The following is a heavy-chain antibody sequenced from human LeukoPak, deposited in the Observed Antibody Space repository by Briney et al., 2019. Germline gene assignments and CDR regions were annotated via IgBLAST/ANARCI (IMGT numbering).Heavy chain of an antibody. CDR2: IKQDGSEK. V-gene: IGHV3-7*03. Sequence: GGSLRLSCAASGFTLSSYWMTWVRQAPGKGLEWVANIKQDGSEKYYVDSVKGRFTISRDNSKNTLYLQMNSLRAEDTAVYYCASLTGYSDDAFDIWGQGTMVTVSS. CDR1: GFTLSSYW. D-gene: IGHD3-9*01. CDR3: ASLTGYSDDAFDI. J-gene: IGHJ3*02.